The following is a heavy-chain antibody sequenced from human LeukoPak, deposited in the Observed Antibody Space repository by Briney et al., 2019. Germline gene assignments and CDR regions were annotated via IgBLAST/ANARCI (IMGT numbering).Heavy chain of an antibody. CDR2: IHWNGGRT. D-gene: IGHD3-22*01. Sequence: GGSLRLSCAASGFTFDNYGINWVRQAPGKGLEWVSRIHWNGGRTGYADSVKGRFTISRDNAKNSLYLQMNSLRAEDTAVYYCAKDLSRITMIVVVIPSFDYWGQGTLVTVSS. J-gene: IGHJ4*02. CDR3: AKDLSRITMIVVVIPSFDY. V-gene: IGHV3-20*04. CDR1: GFTFDNYG.